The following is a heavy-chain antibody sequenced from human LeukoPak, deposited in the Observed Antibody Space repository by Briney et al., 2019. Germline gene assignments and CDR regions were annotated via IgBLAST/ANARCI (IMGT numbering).Heavy chain of an antibody. D-gene: IGHD2-2*01. J-gene: IGHJ4*02. CDR3: AKGPGIVVVPAAGHFDY. V-gene: IGHV3-23*01. CDR2: ISGSGGST. Sequence: PGGSLRLSCAASGFTFSSYTMSWVRQTPGKGLEWVSAISGSGGSTYYADSVKGRFTISRDNSKNTLYLQMNSLRAEDTAVYYCAKGPGIVVVPAAGHFDYWGQGTLVTVSS. CDR1: GFTFSSYT.